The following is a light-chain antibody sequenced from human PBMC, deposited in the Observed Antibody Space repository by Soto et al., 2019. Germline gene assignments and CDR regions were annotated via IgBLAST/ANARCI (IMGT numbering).Light chain of an antibody. CDR1: QDISNY. Sequence: DIQMPQSPSSLSASVGDRVTITCQASQDISNYLNWYQQKPGKAPKLLIYDASNLEIGVPSRSSGSGSRTDYPYPIRRLQPEDIALYYRHQYDKLPPYTFDQKTKLEIK. CDR2: DAS. J-gene: IGKJ2*01. V-gene: IGKV1-33*01. CDR3: HQYDKLPPYT.